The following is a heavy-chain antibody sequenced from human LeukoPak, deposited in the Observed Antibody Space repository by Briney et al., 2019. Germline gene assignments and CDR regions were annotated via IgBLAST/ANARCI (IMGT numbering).Heavy chain of an antibody. CDR3: AREVLEVGELSSFDY. Sequence: PSETLSLTCAVYGGSFSGYYWSWIRQPPGKGLEWIGYIYYSGSTYYNPSLKSRVTISVDTSKNQFSLKLSSVTAADTAVYYCAREVLEVGELSSFDYWGQGTLVTVSS. CDR2: IYYSGST. V-gene: IGHV4-30-4*08. J-gene: IGHJ4*02. D-gene: IGHD3-10*01. CDR1: GGSFSGYY.